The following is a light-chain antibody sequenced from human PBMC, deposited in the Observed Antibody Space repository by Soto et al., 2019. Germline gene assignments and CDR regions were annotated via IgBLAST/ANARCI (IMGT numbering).Light chain of an antibody. J-gene: IGKJ4*01. Sequence: DIQMTQSPSSLSASVGDRVTITCRASQTISNYVNWYQQEPGEAPKLLIHAASSLQGGVPSRFSCSGSGTDFRLTISSLQPEDFATYYCHQTYKSPLTFGGGTKVEI. CDR3: HQTYKSPLT. CDR1: QTISNY. V-gene: IGKV1-39*01. CDR2: AAS.